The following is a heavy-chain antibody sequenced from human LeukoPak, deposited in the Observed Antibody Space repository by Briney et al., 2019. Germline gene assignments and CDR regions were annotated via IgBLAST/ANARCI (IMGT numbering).Heavy chain of an antibody. V-gene: IGHV1-18*01. CDR2: ISAYNGNT. D-gene: IGHD2-15*01. CDR3: ARRGDIVVVVAAMGAFDI. CDR1: GYTFTSYG. J-gene: IGHJ3*02. Sequence: ASVKVSCKASGYTFTSYGISWVRQAPGQGLEWMGWISAYNGNTNYAQKLQGRVTMTTDTSTSTAYMELRSLRSDDTAVYYCARRGDIVVVVAAMGAFDIWGQGTMVTVSS.